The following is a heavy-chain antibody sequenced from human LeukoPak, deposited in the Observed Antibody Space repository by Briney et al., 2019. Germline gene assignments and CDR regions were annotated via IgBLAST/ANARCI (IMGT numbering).Heavy chain of an antibody. J-gene: IGHJ5*02. D-gene: IGHD2-15*01. V-gene: IGHV4-30-2*01. Sequence: SETLSLTCAVSGGSISSGGYSWSWIRQPPGKGLEWIGYIYHSGSTYYSPSLKSRVTISVDRSKNQFSLKLSSVTAADTAVYYCARVGVGFDPWGQGTLVTVSS. CDR3: ARVGVGFDP. CDR1: GGSISSGGYS. CDR2: IYHSGST.